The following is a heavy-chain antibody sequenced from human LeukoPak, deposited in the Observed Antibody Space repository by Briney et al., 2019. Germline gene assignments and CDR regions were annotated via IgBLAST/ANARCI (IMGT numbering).Heavy chain of an antibody. Sequence: LGESLKISCKGSGYSFTSYWIGWVRQMPGKGLEWMGIIYPGDSDARYSPSFQGQVTISADKSISTAYLQWSSLKASDTAMYYCARLAEYGSGSYFFDYWGQGTLVTVSS. V-gene: IGHV5-51*01. J-gene: IGHJ4*02. CDR1: GYSFTSYW. CDR2: IYPGDSDA. CDR3: ARLAEYGSGSYFFDY. D-gene: IGHD3-10*01.